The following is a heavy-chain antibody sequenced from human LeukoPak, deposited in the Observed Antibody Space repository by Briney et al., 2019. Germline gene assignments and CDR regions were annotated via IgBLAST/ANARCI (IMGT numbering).Heavy chain of an antibody. J-gene: IGHJ4*02. V-gene: IGHV3-23*01. D-gene: IGHD3-22*01. CDR2: ISGSGGRT. CDR1: GFTFSSYA. CDR3: AKVIGGYLDY. Sequence: PGGSLRLSCAASGFTFSSYAMSWVRQAPGKGLEWVSGISGSGGRTYYADSVKGRFTISRDNSKNTLFVQMNSLRAEDTAVYYCAKVIGGYLDYWGQGTLVTVSS.